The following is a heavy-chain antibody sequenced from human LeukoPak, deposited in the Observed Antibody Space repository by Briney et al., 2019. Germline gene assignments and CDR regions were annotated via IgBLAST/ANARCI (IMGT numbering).Heavy chain of an antibody. D-gene: IGHD5-18*01. CDR3: AKDQPYTYGYNPPYHFDC. CDR1: GFTFRNFA. J-gene: IGHJ4*02. Sequence: PGGSLRLSCAASGFTFRNFAMSWVRQAPGKGLEWVSAISGSGGSTYYADSVKGRFTISRDNSENTLSLQMNSLRAEDTAVYYCAKDQPYTYGYNPPYHFDCWGQGTLVTVSS. V-gene: IGHV3-23*01. CDR2: ISGSGGST.